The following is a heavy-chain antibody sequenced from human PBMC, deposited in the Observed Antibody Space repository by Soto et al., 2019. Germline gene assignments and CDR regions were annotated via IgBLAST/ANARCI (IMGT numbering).Heavy chain of an antibody. Sequence: EVQLLESGGGLVQPGGSLRLSCAASGFTFSRYAMSWVRQAPGKGLEWVSAISGSGGSTYYADSVKGRFTISRDNSKNTLYLKMNSLIAEDTAVYYWAKRIAAAGLYYYDYWGQGNLVTVS. CDR2: ISGSGGST. CDR1: GFTFSRYA. V-gene: IGHV3-23*01. CDR3: AKRIAAAGLYYYDY. D-gene: IGHD6-13*01. J-gene: IGHJ4*02.